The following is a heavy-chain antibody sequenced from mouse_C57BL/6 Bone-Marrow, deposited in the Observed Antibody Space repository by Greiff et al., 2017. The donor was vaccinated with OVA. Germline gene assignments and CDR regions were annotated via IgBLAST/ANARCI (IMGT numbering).Heavy chain of an antibody. CDR2: ISYDGSN. V-gene: IGHV3-6*01. J-gene: IGHJ1*03. CDR3: ARDGGLRPYWYFDV. Sequence: EVKLQESGPGLVKPSQSLSLTCSVTGYSITSGYYWNWIRQFPGNKLEWMGYISYDGSNNYNPSLKNRISITRDTSKNQFFLKLNSVTTEDTATYYCARDGGLRPYWYFDVWGTGTTVTVSS. D-gene: IGHD2-4*01. CDR1: GYSITSGYY.